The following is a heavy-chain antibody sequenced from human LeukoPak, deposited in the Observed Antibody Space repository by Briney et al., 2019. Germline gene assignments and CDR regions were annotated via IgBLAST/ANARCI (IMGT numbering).Heavy chain of an antibody. CDR1: GFSFSTNGMG. D-gene: IGHD5-24*01. CDR3: AHRRVATNPAYFDY. J-gene: IGHJ4*02. Sequence: SGPTLVSPTQTLTLTCTFSGFSFSTNGMGVGWIRQPPGKALEWLALSYWNDDKSYSPSLKSRLTITRDTSKNQVVLTLPNMDPVDTATYYCAHRRVATNPAYFDYWGQGTLVTVSS. V-gene: IGHV2-5*01. CDR2: SYWNDDK.